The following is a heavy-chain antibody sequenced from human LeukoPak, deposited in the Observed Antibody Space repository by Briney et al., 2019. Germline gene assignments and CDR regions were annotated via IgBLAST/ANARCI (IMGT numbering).Heavy chain of an antibody. CDR1: GYSISSGYC. J-gene: IGHJ2*01. CDR2: IFHSGST. Sequence: PSETLSLTCAVSGYSISSGYCWGWIRQPPGKGLDWIGSIFHSGSTHYNPSLRSRVTISVDTSKDQFSLKVTSVTAADTGVYWYFDVWGRGTLVTVSS. V-gene: IGHV4-38-2*01. CDR3: FDV.